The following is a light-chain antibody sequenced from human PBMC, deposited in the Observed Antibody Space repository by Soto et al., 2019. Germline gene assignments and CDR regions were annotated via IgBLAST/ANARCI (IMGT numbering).Light chain of an antibody. Sequence: EIVLTQSPGTLSLSPGERATLSCRASQSVSSTYLAWYQQKPGQAPRLLIYSASSRATGIPDRFSGSGSGTDFTLTICRLEPEDFAVYYCQQYGSSHTFGPGTKVDIK. CDR3: QQYGSSHT. CDR2: SAS. J-gene: IGKJ3*01. CDR1: QSVSSTY. V-gene: IGKV3-20*01.